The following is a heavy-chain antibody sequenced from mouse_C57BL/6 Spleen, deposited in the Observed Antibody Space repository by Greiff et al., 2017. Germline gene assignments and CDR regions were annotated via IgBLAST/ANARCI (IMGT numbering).Heavy chain of an antibody. CDR1: GYTFTSYW. CDR2: IDPSDSYT. CDR3: ARSPVTTVVADFDY. J-gene: IGHJ2*01. V-gene: IGHV1-69*01. D-gene: IGHD1-1*01. Sequence: QVQLQQPGAELVMPGASVKLSCKASGYTFTSYWMHWVKQRPGQGLEWIGEIDPSDSYTNYNQKFKGKSTLTVDKSSSTAYMQLSSLTSEDSAVYYCARSPVTTVVADFDYWGQGTTLTVSS.